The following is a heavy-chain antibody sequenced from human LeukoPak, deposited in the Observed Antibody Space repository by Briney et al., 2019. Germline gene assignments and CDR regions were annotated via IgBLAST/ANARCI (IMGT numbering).Heavy chain of an antibody. Sequence: SETLSLTCTVSGGSISSGSYYWSWIRQRQSAGKGLEWIGHIQPSGSTHYNPSFKSRITISVDTSKNHFSLKLSSVTAADTAVYYCARGITGITAAGSEWGQGTLVTVSS. D-gene: IGHD6-13*01. CDR1: GGSISSGSYY. CDR2: IQPSGST. V-gene: IGHV4-61*09. J-gene: IGHJ4*02. CDR3: ARGITGITAAGSE.